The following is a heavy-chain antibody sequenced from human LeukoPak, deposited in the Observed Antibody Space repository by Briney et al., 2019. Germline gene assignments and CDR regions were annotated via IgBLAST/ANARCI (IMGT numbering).Heavy chain of an antibody. CDR3: ARRRYYDGSGYLE. Sequence: KPSETLSLTCSVSGDSVSRSDSYWDWIRQPPGKGLEWIGTIYYSGRPYYSPSLKSRVTMSVDPSNNQFSLNLRSVTAADTAVYYCARRRYYDGSGYLEWGQGTLLSVSS. V-gene: IGHV4-39*01. J-gene: IGHJ1*01. CDR1: GDSVSRSDSY. D-gene: IGHD3-22*01. CDR2: IYYSGRP.